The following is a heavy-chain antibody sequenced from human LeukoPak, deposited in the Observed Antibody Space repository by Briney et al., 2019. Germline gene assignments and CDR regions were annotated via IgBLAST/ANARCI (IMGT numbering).Heavy chain of an antibody. CDR3: ARAPSVYGGKKLPPLIFDY. V-gene: IGHV1-2*06. Sequence: GASVKVSRKASGYTFTGYYIHWVRQAPGQGLEWMGRINPNSGGTNYAQKFQGRVTMTRDTSISTAYMELSRLRSDDTAVYYCARAPSVYGGKKLPPLIFDYWGQGTLVTVSS. D-gene: IGHD4-23*01. J-gene: IGHJ4*02. CDR2: INPNSGGT. CDR1: GYTFTGYY.